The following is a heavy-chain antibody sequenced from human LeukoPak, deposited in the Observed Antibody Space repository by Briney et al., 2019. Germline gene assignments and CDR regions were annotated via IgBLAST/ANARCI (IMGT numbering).Heavy chain of an antibody. J-gene: IGHJ4*02. Sequence: PETLSLTCAVYGGSFSGYYWSWIRQPPGKGLEWIGEINHSGSTNYNPSLKSRVTISVDTSKNQFSLKLSSVTAADTAVYYCARGHYYGSGSYYNPPLNYWGQGTLVTVSS. D-gene: IGHD3-10*01. CDR1: GGSFSGYY. V-gene: IGHV4-34*01. CDR3: ARGHYYGSGSYYNPPLNY. CDR2: INHSGST.